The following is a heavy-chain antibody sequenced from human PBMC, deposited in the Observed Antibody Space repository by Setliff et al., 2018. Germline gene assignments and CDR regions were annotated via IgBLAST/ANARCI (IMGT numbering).Heavy chain of an antibody. CDR1: GDSFSGYF. CDR2: IDQSGST. J-gene: IGHJ6*03. V-gene: IGHV4-34*01. D-gene: IGHD3-3*01. Sequence: PSETLSLTCAVYGDSFSGYFWTWIRQPPGKGLEWIGDIDQSGSTNYNPSLKSRLTISVDTSKNQFSLLLNSVTAADTAVYYCARQKYWSGYYGEGYYYYMDVWGKGTTVTVSS. CDR3: ARQKYWSGYYGEGYYYYMDV.